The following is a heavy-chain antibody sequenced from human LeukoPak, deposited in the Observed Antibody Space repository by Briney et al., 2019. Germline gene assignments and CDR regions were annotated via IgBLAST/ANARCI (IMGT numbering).Heavy chain of an antibody. J-gene: IGHJ5*02. Sequence: PSETLSLTCTVSGGSISSYYWSWIRQPPGKGLEWIGYIYYSGSTNYNPSLKSRVTISVDTSKNQFSLKLSSVTAADTAVYYCARDVVLEYSSRLYNWFDPWGQGTLVTVSS. V-gene: IGHV4-59*01. D-gene: IGHD6-6*01. CDR2: IYYSGST. CDR1: GGSISSYY. CDR3: ARDVVLEYSSRLYNWFDP.